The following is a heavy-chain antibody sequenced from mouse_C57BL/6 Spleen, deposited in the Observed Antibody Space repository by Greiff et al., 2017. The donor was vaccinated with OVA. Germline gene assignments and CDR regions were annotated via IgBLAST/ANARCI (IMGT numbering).Heavy chain of an antibody. Sequence: SGAELVRPGASVTLSCKASGYTFTDYEMHWVKQTPVHGLEWIGAIDPETGGTAYNQKFKGKAILTADKSSSTAYMELRSLTSEDSAVYYCTRETYGNYYAMDYWGQGTSVTVSS. D-gene: IGHD2-10*02. V-gene: IGHV1-15*01. CDR3: TRETYGNYYAMDY. CDR2: IDPETGGT. CDR1: GYTFTDYE. J-gene: IGHJ4*01.